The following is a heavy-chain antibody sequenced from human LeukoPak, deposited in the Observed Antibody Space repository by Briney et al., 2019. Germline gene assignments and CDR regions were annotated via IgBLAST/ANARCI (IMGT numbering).Heavy chain of an antibody. V-gene: IGHV3-33*01. CDR2: IWYDGSNK. D-gene: IGHD2/OR15-2a*01. J-gene: IGHJ4*02. CDR3: AREGPRGNSQFDY. Sequence: GGSLRLSCAAPGFTFSSYGMHWVRQAPGKGLEWVALIWYDGSNKYYADSVKGRLTISRDNSKNTLYLQMNSLRAEDTAVYYCAREGPRGNSQFDYWGQGTLVTVSS. CDR1: GFTFSSYG.